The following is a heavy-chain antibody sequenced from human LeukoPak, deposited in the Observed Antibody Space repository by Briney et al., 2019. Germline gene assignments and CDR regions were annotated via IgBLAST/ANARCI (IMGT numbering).Heavy chain of an antibody. V-gene: IGHV4-59*01. CDR3: ARGGAARLHFQN. D-gene: IGHD6-6*01. CDR1: GGSISTYY. CDR2: IYHSGST. J-gene: IGHJ1*01. Sequence: SSETLSLTCTVSGGSISTYYWNWIRQPPGKGLEWIGYIYHSGSTNYNPSLQSRVTISVDTSKNQFSLNLNSVTAADTAVYYRARGGAARLHFQNWGQGTLVTVSS.